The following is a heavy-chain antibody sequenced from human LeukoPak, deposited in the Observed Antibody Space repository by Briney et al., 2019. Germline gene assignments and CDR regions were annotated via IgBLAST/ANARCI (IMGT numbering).Heavy chain of an antibody. J-gene: IGHJ4*02. Sequence: SETLSLTCTVSGDSISSGYYWGWIRQPPGKGLEWIGSIYHSGSTYYNPSLKSRVTISVDTSKNQFSLKLSSVTAADTAVYYCAKSSYSIFDYWGQGTLVTVSS. V-gene: IGHV4-38-2*02. D-gene: IGHD5-18*01. CDR2: IYHSGST. CDR1: GDSISSGYY. CDR3: AKSSYSIFDY.